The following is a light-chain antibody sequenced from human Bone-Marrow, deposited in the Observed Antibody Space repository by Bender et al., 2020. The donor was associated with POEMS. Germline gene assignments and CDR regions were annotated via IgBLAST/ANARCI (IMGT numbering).Light chain of an antibody. V-gene: IGLV2-11*01. Sequence: QSVLTQPPSASGTPGQRVTISCTGTSSDVGAYDYVSWYQQEPGKAPKLIIFDVSKRPSGVPDRFPGSKSGTTASLTISGLQTCDEAEYYCCSYASAPTFGVVFGGGTKLTVL. CDR1: SSDVGAYDY. CDR2: DVS. J-gene: IGLJ3*02. CDR3: CSYASAPTFGVV.